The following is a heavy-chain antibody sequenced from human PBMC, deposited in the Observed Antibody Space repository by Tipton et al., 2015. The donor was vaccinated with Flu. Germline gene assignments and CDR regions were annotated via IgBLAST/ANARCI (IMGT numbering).Heavy chain of an antibody. Sequence: LRLSCTVSGASIRSHYWSWVRQTPGRGLEWIGYIYYKTTKYNPSLESRVTMSVDTSKNHLSLRLDSVTAADTAVYYCARVPRGPYYGMDVWGQGTTVTVSS. V-gene: IGHV4-59*11. D-gene: IGHD3-10*01. J-gene: IGHJ6*02. CDR3: ARVPRGPYYGMDV. CDR2: IYYKTT. CDR1: GASIRSHY.